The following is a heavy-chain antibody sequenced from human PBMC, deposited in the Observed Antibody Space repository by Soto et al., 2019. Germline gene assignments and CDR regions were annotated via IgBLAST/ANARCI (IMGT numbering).Heavy chain of an antibody. CDR1: GDSIRPYY. Sequence: PSETLSLTCTVSGDSIRPYYWTWIRQPPGKGLEWIGDVYYSGSINYKSSLKSRVTMSVDTSKNQFSLKLSSVTAADTAVYYCARGDRDLTTQNSWGQGTLVTVSS. V-gene: IGHV4-59*12. D-gene: IGHD4-17*01. CDR3: ARGDRDLTTQNS. J-gene: IGHJ4*02. CDR2: VYYSGSI.